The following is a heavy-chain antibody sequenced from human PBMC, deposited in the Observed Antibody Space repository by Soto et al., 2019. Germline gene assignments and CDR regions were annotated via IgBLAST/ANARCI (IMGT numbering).Heavy chain of an antibody. Sequence: GSLRRYCAASGFTFSSYSMNWVRQAPGKGLEWVSYISSSSSTIYYADSVQGRFTISRDNAKNSLYLIMNSLRAVGTAVYYCARDGAAVRSSGRYYQNWFDPCGRGTLVTVSS. CDR1: GFTFSSYS. V-gene: IGHV3-48*01. CDR2: ISSSSSTI. J-gene: IGHJ5*02. D-gene: IGHD6-19*01. CDR3: ARDGAAVRSSGRYYQNWFDP.